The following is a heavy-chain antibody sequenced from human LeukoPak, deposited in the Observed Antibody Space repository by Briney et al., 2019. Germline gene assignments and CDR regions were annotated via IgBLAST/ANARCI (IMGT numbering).Heavy chain of an antibody. J-gene: IGHJ4*02. CDR3: AKGGERAAAGLFDY. Sequence: SGRSLRLSCAASGFTFSSYAMHWVRQAPGEGLGWVSAISGSGGSTYYADSVKGRFTISRDNSKNTLYLQMNSLRAEDTAVYYCAKGGERAAAGLFDYWGQGTLVTVSS. CDR2: ISGSGGST. V-gene: IGHV3-23*01. D-gene: IGHD6-13*01. CDR1: GFTFSSYA.